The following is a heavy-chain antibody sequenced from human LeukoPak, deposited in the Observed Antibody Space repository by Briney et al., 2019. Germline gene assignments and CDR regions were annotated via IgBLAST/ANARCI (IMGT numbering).Heavy chain of an antibody. J-gene: IGHJ4*02. V-gene: IGHV3-30-3*01. CDR3: AKVPKGGYFDY. D-gene: IGHD6-13*01. CDR1: GFTFSSYA. CDR2: ISYGGSNK. Sequence: GGSLRLSCAASGFTFSSYAMSWVRQAPGKGLEWVAVISYGGSNKYYADSVKGRFTISRDNSQNTLYLQMNSLRAEDTAVYYCAKVPKGGYFDYWGQGTLVTVSS.